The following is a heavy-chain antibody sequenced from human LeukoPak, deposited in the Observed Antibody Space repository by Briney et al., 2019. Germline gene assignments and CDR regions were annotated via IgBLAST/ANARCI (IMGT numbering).Heavy chain of an antibody. Sequence: AGGSLRLSCAASGFTVSSNYMSWVRQAQGKGLEWVSVIYSGGSTYYADSVKGRFTISRDNSKNTLYLQMNSLRAEDTAVYYCAREGSTDAFDIWGQGTMVTVSS. J-gene: IGHJ3*02. CDR1: GFTVSSNY. V-gene: IGHV3-53*01. D-gene: IGHD5/OR15-5a*01. CDR3: AREGSTDAFDI. CDR2: IYSGGST.